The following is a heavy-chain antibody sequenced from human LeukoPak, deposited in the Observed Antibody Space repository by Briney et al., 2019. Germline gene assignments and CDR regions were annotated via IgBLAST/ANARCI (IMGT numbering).Heavy chain of an antibody. V-gene: IGHV4-59*08. D-gene: IGHD3-22*01. CDR1: GDSISSYY. Sequence: PSETLSLTCTVSGDSISSYYWSWIRQPPGKGLEWIGYIYYSGSTNYNPSLKSRFTISVDTSKNQFSLKLSSVTAADTAVYYCARLYYDSSRYPNWFDPWGQGTLVTVSS. J-gene: IGHJ5*02. CDR3: ARLYYDSSRYPNWFDP. CDR2: IYYSGST.